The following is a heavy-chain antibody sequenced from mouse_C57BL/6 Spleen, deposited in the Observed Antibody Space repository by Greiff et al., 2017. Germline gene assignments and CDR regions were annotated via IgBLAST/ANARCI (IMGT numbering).Heavy chain of an antibody. J-gene: IGHJ2*01. Sequence: VQVVESGAELARPGASVKLSCKASGYTFTSYGISWVKQRTGQGLEWIGEIYPRSGNTYYNEKFKGKATLTADKSSSTAYMELRSLTSEDSAVYFCAREDDGYAFDYWGQGTTLTVSS. CDR2: IYPRSGNT. D-gene: IGHD2-3*01. V-gene: IGHV1-81*01. CDR3: AREDDGYAFDY. CDR1: GYTFTSYG.